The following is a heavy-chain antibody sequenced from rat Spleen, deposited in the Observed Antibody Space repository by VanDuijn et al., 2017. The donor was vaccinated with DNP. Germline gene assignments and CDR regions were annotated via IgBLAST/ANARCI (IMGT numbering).Heavy chain of an antibody. CDR1: GFTFSDYY. CDR2: IRYDGGST. D-gene: IGHD1-6*01. CDR3: ARWINAGYYLDY. J-gene: IGHJ2*01. V-gene: IGHV5-22*01. Sequence: EVQLVESGGGSVQPGRSLKLSCAASGFTFSDYYMAWVRQAPTKGLEWVAYIRYDGGSTYYGDSVKGRFTISRDNAKTTLYLQMNILRSEDMATYYYARWINAGYYLDYWGQGVMVTVSS.